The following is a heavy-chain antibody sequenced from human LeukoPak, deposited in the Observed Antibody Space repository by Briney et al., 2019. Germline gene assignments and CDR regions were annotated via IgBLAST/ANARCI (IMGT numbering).Heavy chain of an antibody. Sequence: GGSLRLSCAASGFTFSSYAMSWVRQAPGKGLEYVSAIGGNGDTSYYADSVKGRFTISRDNSKNTVYLQMGSLRTEDMAVYYCATRHEYSYPYWGQRTLVTVSS. CDR2: IGGNGDTS. CDR3: ATRHEYSYPY. CDR1: GFTFSSYA. V-gene: IGHV3-64*02. J-gene: IGHJ4*02. D-gene: IGHD5-18*01.